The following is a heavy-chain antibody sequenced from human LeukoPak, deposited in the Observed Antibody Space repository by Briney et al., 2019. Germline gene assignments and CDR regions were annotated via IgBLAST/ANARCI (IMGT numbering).Heavy chain of an antibody. CDR3: ARGLWSDYYYYYMDV. J-gene: IGHJ6*03. Sequence: PSETLSLACTVSGGSISSYYWSWIRQPPGKGLEWIGYIYYSGSTNYNPSLKSRVTISVDTSKNQFSLKLSSVTAADTAVYYCARGLWSDYYYYYMDVWGKGTTVTVSS. D-gene: IGHD2-8*02. CDR2: IYYSGST. V-gene: IGHV4-59*01. CDR1: GGSISSYY.